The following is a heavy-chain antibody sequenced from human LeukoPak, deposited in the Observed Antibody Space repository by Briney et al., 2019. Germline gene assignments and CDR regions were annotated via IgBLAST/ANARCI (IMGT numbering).Heavy chain of an antibody. CDR3: ARDDIGYCSSTSCYSRAFDI. D-gene: IGHD2-2*01. CDR2: IYYSGST. Sequence: PSETLSLTCTVSGGSISSYYWSWIRQPPGKGPEWIGYIYYSGSTNYNPSLKSRVTISVDTSKNQFSLKLSSVAAADTAVYYCARDDIGYCSSTSCYSRAFDIWGQGTMVTVSS. V-gene: IGHV4-59*01. J-gene: IGHJ3*02. CDR1: GGSISSYY.